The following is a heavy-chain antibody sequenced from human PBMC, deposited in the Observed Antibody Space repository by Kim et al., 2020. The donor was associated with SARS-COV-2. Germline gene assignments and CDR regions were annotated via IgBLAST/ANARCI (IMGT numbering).Heavy chain of an antibody. CDR1: GFTFSSYA. CDR2: ISYDGSNK. V-gene: IGHV3-30*04. J-gene: IGHJ4*02. Sequence: GRSLRLSCAASGFTFSSYAMHWVRQAPGKGLEWVAVISYDGSNKYYADSVKGRFTISRDNSKNTLYLQMNSLRAEDTAVYYCARLYSGSYVGYFDYWGQGTLVTVSS. CDR3: ARLYSGSYVGYFDY. D-gene: IGHD1-26*01.